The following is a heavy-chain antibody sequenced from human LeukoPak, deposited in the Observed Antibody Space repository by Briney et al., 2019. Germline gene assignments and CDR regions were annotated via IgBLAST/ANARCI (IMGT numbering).Heavy chain of an antibody. Sequence: GSGPTLVNPTQTLTLTCTFSGFSLSTSGVGVGWIRQPPGKALEWLAVIYWDDDKRYKPSLKSRLAIMKDTSKNQVILIMTNMDPADTATYYCAHRPPGVISGWDNCYFDHWAPGTLVNVSA. V-gene: IGHV2-5*02. J-gene: IGHJ4*02. CDR1: GFSLSTSGVG. CDR2: IYWDDDK. CDR3: AHRPPGVISGWDNCYFDH. D-gene: IGHD6-25*01.